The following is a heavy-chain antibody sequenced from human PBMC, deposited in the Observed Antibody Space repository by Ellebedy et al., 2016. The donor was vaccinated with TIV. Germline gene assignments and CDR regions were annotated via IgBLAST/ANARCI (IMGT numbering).Heavy chain of an antibody. J-gene: IGHJ4*02. CDR2: TNSEDGET. CDR1: GYTLRELS. V-gene: IGHV1-24*01. CDR3: ASQQWLPALDY. Sequence: ASVKVSXXVSGYTLRELSMYWVRQAPGKGLEWMGGTNSEDGETIYAQKFQGRVTMTEDTSTETAYMELTSLRSDDTAVYYCASQQWLPALDYWGQGTLVAVSS. D-gene: IGHD6-19*01.